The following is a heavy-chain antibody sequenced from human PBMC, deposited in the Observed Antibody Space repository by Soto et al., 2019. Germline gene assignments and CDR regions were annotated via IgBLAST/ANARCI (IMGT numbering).Heavy chain of an antibody. CDR3: ARTSYSSSRGNWFDP. J-gene: IGHJ5*02. CDR2: IYYSGST. D-gene: IGHD6-13*01. CDR1: GGSVSSGSYY. V-gene: IGHV4-61*01. Sequence: SETLSLTCTVSGGSVSSGSYYWSWIRQPPGKGLEWIGYIYYSGSTNYNPSLKSRVTISVDTSKNQFSLKLSSVTAADTAVYYCARTSYSSSRGNWFDPWGQGTLVTVS.